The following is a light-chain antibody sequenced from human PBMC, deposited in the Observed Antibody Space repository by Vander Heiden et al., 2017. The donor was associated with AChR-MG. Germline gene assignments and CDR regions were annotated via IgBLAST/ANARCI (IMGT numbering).Light chain of an antibody. V-gene: IGLV6-57*02. CDR1: SGSIASNH. CDR3: QSYDRNNHKV. Sequence: FMLTQPHSVSESPGKTVTSSCTGSSGSIASNHVQWFQQRQGSAPTTVILNNSQRPPWVPDRFSGSIDSSSTFASLTISGLKTEDEAYYYCQSYDRNNHKVFGGGTKLTVL. J-gene: IGLJ2*01. CDR2: NNS.